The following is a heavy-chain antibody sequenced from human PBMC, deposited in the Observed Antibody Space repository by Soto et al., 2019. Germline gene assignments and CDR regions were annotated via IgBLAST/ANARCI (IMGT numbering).Heavy chain of an antibody. J-gene: IGHJ2*01. D-gene: IGHD2-21*01. V-gene: IGHV3-23*01. CDR3: ARKVVGSTSRPDYWYFAL. CDR2: ISGGGDAT. CDR1: GFTFINYA. Sequence: EVQLLESGGDSVQPGGSVRLSCAGSGFTFINYAMNWVRQAPGKGLEWVSTISGGGDATFFADSVRGRFTFSRDNSKTTVTLQMNSLGVDATAVYYCARKVVGSTSRPDYWYFALWGRGTLVTVSS.